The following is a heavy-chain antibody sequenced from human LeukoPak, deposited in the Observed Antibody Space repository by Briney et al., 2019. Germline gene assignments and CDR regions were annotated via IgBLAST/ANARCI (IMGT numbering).Heavy chain of an antibody. V-gene: IGHV4-38-2*02. CDR3: ARERGYCSGGSCNWFDP. J-gene: IGHJ5*02. CDR2: IHRSGGT. D-gene: IGHD2-15*01. CDR1: GYSISSGYY. Sequence: SETLSLTCTVSGYSISSGYYWGWIRQPPGKGLEWIESIHRSGGTYYNPSLKSRVTITVDTSKSQFSLKLSSVTAADTAVYYCARERGYCSGGSCNWFDPWGQGTLVTVSS.